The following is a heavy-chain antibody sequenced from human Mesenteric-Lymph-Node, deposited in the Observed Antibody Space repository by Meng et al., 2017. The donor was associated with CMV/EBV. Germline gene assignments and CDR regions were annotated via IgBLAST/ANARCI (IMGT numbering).Heavy chain of an antibody. CDR3: ARVTYYYDSSGYSLDY. V-gene: IGHV3-64*02. CDR1: GFTFSSYA. Sequence: GGSLRLSCAASGFTFSSYAMHWVRQAPGKGLEYVSAISSNGGSTYYADSVKGRFTISRDNSKNTLYLQMGSLRAEDMAVYYCARVTYYYDSSGYSLDYWGQGTLVTAPQ. J-gene: IGHJ4*02. D-gene: IGHD3-22*01. CDR2: ISSNGGST.